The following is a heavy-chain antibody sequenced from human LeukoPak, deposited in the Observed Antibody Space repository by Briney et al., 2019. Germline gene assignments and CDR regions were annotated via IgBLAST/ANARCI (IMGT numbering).Heavy chain of an antibody. CDR2: IYTSGST. CDR1: GGSISSGSYY. D-gene: IGHD4-17*01. CDR3: ARHVRSGDYGI. J-gene: IGHJ3*02. Sequence: SETLSLTCTVSGGSISSGSYYWSWIRQPAGKGLEWIGRIYTSGSTNYNPSLKSRVTISVDTSKNQFSLKLSSVTAADTAVYYCARHVRSGDYGIWGQGTMVTVSS. V-gene: IGHV4-61*02.